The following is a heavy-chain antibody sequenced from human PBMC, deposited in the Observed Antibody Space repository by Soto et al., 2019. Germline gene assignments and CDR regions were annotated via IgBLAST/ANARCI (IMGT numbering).Heavy chain of an antibody. Sequence: GGSLRLSCAASGFTFHTYGMHWVRQIPGKGLQWVAIIWYDGSIKYYADSVRGRFTISRDNSKNTLYLQMNSLRDEDTAVYYCARIDCTGDNCNPYYHYGMDVWGQGTTVTVSS. CDR3: ARIDCTGDNCNPYYHYGMDV. V-gene: IGHV3-33*01. D-gene: IGHD2-8*02. CDR2: IWYDGSIK. J-gene: IGHJ6*02. CDR1: GFTFHTYG.